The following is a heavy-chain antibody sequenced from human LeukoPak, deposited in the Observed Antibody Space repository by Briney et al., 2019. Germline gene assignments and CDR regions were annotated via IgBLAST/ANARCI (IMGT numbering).Heavy chain of an antibody. Sequence: ASVKVSCKASGYTFTSYAISWVRQAPGQGLEWMGWISAYNGNTNYAQKLQGRVTMTTDTSTSTAYMELRSLRSDDTAVYYCAREERYYDILTGYLYYFDCWGQGTLVTVSS. J-gene: IGHJ4*02. CDR1: GYTFTSYA. CDR2: ISAYNGNT. CDR3: AREERYYDILTGYLYYFDC. D-gene: IGHD3-9*01. V-gene: IGHV1-18*01.